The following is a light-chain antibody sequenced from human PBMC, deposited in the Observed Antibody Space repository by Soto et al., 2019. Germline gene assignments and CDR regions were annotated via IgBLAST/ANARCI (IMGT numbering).Light chain of an antibody. J-gene: IGKJ1*01. Sequence: EIVLTQSAATLSLSPWEIATLSCRASQRVGINLAWYQQKPGQAPRLLIYSASTRASGIPDRFSGSGSGTEFTLTISSLQSEDFAVYYCQYYGSSPTTFGQGTKVDI. CDR1: QRVGIN. CDR3: QYYGSSPTT. V-gene: IGKV3-15*01. CDR2: SAS.